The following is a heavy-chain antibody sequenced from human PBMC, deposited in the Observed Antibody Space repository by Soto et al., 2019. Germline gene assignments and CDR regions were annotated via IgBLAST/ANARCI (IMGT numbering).Heavy chain of an antibody. Sequence: QVQLVQSGAAVKKPGSSVKVSCKASGGTFSSYAISWVRQAPGQGLEWMGGIIPIFGTANYAQKFQGRVTITADESTSTAYTELSSLRSEDTAVYYCARAREALRYFDWLIWFDPWVQGTLVTVSS. J-gene: IGHJ5*02. CDR2: IIPIFGTA. V-gene: IGHV1-69*12. D-gene: IGHD3-9*01. CDR1: GGTFSSYA. CDR3: ARAREALRYFDWLIWFDP.